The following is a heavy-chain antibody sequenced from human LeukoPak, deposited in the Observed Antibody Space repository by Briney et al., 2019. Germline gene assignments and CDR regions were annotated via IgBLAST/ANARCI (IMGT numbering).Heavy chain of an antibody. CDR1: GYSFSTYA. Sequence: ASVKVSCKASGYSFSTYAISWVRQAPGQGLEWMGWISIYNGKINYAQKFQGRVTMTADTSTSTTYMELRSLRSDDTAVYYCARDYDYVWGSFRSWFDPWGRGTLVTVSS. CDR3: ARDYDYVWGSFRSWFDP. CDR2: ISIYNGKI. D-gene: IGHD3-16*02. V-gene: IGHV1-18*01. J-gene: IGHJ5*02.